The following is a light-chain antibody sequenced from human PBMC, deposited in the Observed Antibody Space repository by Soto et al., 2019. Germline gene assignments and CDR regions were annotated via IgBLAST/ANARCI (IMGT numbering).Light chain of an antibody. V-gene: IGKV3-15*01. CDR3: QQYNNWPLT. J-gene: IGKJ4*01. CDR1: QSVSSSY. Sequence: EIVLTQSPGTLSLSPGERATLSCRASQSVSSSYLAWYQQKPGQAPRLLIYRAFTRATGIPARFSGSGFGTDFTLTISSLQSEDFAVYYCQQYNNWPLTFGGGTKVEIK. CDR2: RAF.